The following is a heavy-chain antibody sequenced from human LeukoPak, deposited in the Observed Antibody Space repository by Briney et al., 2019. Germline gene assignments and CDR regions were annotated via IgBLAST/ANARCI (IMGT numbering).Heavy chain of an antibody. CDR1: GGSISSYY. D-gene: IGHD3-3*01. CDR3: ATQRSYYDFWSGYYQGNWFDP. V-gene: IGHV4-59*08. J-gene: IGHJ5*02. Sequence: SETLSLTCTVSGGSISSYYWSWIRQPPGKGLEWIGYIYYSGSTNYNPSLKSRVTISVDTSKNQFSLELSSVTAADTAVYYCATQRSYYDFWSGYYQGNWFDPWGQGTLVTVSS. CDR2: IYYSGST.